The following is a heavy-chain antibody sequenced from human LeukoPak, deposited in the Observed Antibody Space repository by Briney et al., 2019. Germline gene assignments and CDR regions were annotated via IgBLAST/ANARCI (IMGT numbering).Heavy chain of an antibody. V-gene: IGHV3-21*01. CDR3: ARGGSYPEGIDY. Sequence: GGSLRLSCAASGFTFSSYSMNWVRQAPGKGLEWVSSISSGSSYIYYADSVKGRFTISRDNAKNSLYLQMNSLRAEDTAVYYCARGGSYPEGIDYWGQGTLVTVSS. D-gene: IGHD1-14*01. J-gene: IGHJ4*02. CDR2: ISSGSSYI. CDR1: GFTFSSYS.